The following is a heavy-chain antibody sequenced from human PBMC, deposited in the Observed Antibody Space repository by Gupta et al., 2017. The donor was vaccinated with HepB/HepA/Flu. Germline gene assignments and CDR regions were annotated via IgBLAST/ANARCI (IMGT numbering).Heavy chain of an antibody. D-gene: IGHD3-10*01. J-gene: IGHJ4*02. V-gene: IGHV4-39*01. Sequence: LQAQASAPGLVKPSENLSLPCPVSGCSIRSSSYYSGWVRQPPGNGMEWIGSIYYSGSTYYNPSLKSRVTIAVDTSKNQFSLKLSSVTAADTAVYYCARRGLVRGVIFDCDYWGQGTLGTVSS. CDR2: IYYSGST. CDR3: ARRGLVRGVIFDCDY. CDR1: GCSIRSSSYY.